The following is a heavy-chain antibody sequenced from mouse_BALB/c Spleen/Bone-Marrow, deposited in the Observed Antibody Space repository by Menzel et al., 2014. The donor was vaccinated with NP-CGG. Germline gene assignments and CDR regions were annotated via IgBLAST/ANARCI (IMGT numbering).Heavy chain of an antibody. D-gene: IGHD1-1*01. CDR1: GFTFSDYY. V-gene: IGHV5-4*02. Sequence: VHVKQSGGGLVKPGGSLKLSCAASGFTFSDYYMYWVRQTPEKRLEWVATISDGGSYTYYPDSVKGRFTTSRDNAKNNLYLQMSSLKSEDTAMYYCARGSSYFDYWGQGTTLTVSS. CDR3: ARGSSYFDY. CDR2: ISDGGSYT. J-gene: IGHJ2*01.